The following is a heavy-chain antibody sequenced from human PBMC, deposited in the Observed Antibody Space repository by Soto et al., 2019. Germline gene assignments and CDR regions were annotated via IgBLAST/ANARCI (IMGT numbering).Heavy chain of an antibody. Sequence: QVQLVESGGGVVQPGRSLRLSCAASGFTFSSYGMHWVRQAPGKGLEWVAVISYDGSDKYYANSVKGRFTISRDNSKNTLYLQMNSLRTDDTAVYYCAKGADSSGWYVSYWGQGTLVTVSS. V-gene: IGHV3-30*18. D-gene: IGHD6-19*01. J-gene: IGHJ4*02. CDR3: AKGADSSGWYVSY. CDR2: ISYDGSDK. CDR1: GFTFSSYG.